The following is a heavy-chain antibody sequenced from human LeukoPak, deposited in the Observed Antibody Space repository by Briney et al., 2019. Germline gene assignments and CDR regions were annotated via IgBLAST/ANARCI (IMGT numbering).Heavy chain of an antibody. CDR1: GGSISSGGYY. D-gene: IGHD3-9*01. Sequence: SQTLSLTCTVSGGSISSGGYYWSWIRQHPGKGLEWIGYIYYSGSTYYNPSLKSRVTISGDTPKNQISLKLSSVTAADTAVYYCARHSLKRFDADFDYWGQGTLVTVSS. V-gene: IGHV4-31*03. CDR3: ARHSLKRFDADFDY. J-gene: IGHJ4*02. CDR2: IYYSGST.